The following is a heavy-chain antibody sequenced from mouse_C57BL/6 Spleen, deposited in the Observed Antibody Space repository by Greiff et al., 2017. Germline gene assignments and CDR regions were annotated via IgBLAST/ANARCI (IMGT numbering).Heavy chain of an antibody. CDR3: ARPSYTTRGAWFAH. CDR2: ISSGSSTI. Sequence: EVMLVESGGGLVKPGGSLKLSCAASGFTFSDYGMHWVRQAPEKGLEWVAYISSGSSTIYYADTVKGRFTISRDNAKNTLFLQMTSLRSEDTAMYYGARPSYTTRGAWFAHWGQGTLVTVSA. J-gene: IGHJ3*01. V-gene: IGHV5-17*01. CDR1: GFTFSDYG. D-gene: IGHD2-12*01.